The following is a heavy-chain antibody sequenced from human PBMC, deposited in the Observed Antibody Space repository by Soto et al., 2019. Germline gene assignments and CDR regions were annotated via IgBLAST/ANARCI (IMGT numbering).Heavy chain of an antibody. Sequence: GASVKVSCKASGYTFTNYYIHWLRQAPGQGLEWVGIANPSDGSTNFAQKFQGRVTMTRDTSTSTVYMELSSLGSEDTAMYYCARDLPLASGGSDYWGEGTLVTVSS. V-gene: IGHV1-46*01. CDR1: GYTFTNYY. CDR2: ANPSDGST. CDR3: ARDLPLASGGSDY. D-gene: IGHD5-12*01. J-gene: IGHJ4*02.